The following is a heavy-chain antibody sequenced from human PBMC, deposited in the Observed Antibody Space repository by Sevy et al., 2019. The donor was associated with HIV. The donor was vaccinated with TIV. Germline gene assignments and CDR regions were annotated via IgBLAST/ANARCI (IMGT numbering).Heavy chain of an antibody. CDR3: ARGATKYDFWSGYPDY. J-gene: IGHJ4*02. CDR2: IWYDGSNK. Sequence: GGSLRLSCAASGFSLSGYGMHWVRQAPGKGLEWVAVIWYDGSNKEYADSVKGRFTISRDNSKNTLYLQMNSLRAEDTAVYYCARGATKYDFWSGYPDYWGQGTLVTVSS. D-gene: IGHD3-3*01. V-gene: IGHV3-33*01. CDR1: GFSLSGYG.